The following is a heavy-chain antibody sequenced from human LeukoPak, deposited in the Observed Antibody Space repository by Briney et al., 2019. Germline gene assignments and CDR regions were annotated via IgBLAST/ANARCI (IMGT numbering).Heavy chain of an antibody. V-gene: IGHV4-59*01. CDR3: ARWGSITTARFDY. CDR2: IYYSGST. J-gene: IGHJ4*02. D-gene: IGHD3-16*01. Sequence: SETLSLTCTVSGGSISSYYWSWIRQPPGKGLEWIGYIYYSGSTNYNPSLKSRVTISVDTSKNQFSLELSSVTAADTAEYYCARWGSITTARFDYWGQGTLVTVSS. CDR1: GGSISSYY.